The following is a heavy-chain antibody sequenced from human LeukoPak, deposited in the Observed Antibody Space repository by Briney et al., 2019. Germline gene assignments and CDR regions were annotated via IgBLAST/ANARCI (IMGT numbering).Heavy chain of an antibody. CDR2: IKEDGSEK. V-gene: IGHV3-7*01. CDR1: GFTFSNYW. J-gene: IGHJ4*02. CDR3: ARGWYDYVWGSYRYTSWDY. D-gene: IGHD3-16*02. Sequence: GGSLRLSCVASGFTFSNYWMNWVRQAPGERPEWVANIKEDGSEKYYVDSVKGRFTISRDNAKNSLYLQMNSLRAEDTAVYYCARGWYDYVWGSYRYTSWDYWGQGTLVTVSS.